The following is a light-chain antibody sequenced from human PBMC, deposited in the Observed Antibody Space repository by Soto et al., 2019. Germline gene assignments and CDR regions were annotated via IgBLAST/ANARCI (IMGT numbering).Light chain of an antibody. Sequence: EIVLTQSPATLSLSPGERATLSCRASQSVDSYLAWYQQKPGRALRLLIDGASTRATGIPDRFSDSGSGTDFTLTISRLEPEDVAVYYCQQYEAVVTFGQGTKVDIK. CDR3: QQYEAVVT. CDR2: GAS. V-gene: IGKV3-20*01. J-gene: IGKJ1*01. CDR1: QSVDSY.